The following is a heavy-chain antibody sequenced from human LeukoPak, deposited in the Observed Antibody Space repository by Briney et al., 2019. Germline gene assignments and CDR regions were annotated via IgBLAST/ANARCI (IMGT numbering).Heavy chain of an antibody. V-gene: IGHV3-30-3*01. Sequence: PGGSLSLSCAASGFTFSSYAMHWVRQAPGKGLEWVAVISYDGSNKYYADSVKGRFTISRDNSKNTLYLQMNSLSVDDTAVYYCARGDGGREDASVGIWGQGNLVTVSS. CDR1: GFTFSSYA. J-gene: IGHJ4*02. CDR2: ISYDGSNK. CDR3: ARGDGGREDASVGI. D-gene: IGHD4-23*01.